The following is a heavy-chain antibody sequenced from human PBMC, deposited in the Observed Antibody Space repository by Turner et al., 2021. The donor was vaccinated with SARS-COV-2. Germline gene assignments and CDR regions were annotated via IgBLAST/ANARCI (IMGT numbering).Heavy chain of an antibody. CDR3: TRRMDTAMDYYGMDV. CDR2: IFYSGST. CDR1: GGAFSSSSYY. D-gene: IGHD5-18*01. J-gene: IGHJ6*02. V-gene: IGHV4-39*01. Sequence: QLHLQESGPGLVKPSETLALTCTVAGGAFSSSSYYWGWIRQPPGKGLGWFGNIFYSGSTYYNPSLKSRVTTAVDTTKKQFALKLSSVTAANTAVYYCTRRMDTAMDYYGMDVWGQGTTVTVSS.